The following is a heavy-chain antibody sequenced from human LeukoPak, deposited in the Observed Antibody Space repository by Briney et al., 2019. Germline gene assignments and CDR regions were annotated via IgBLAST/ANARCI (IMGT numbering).Heavy chain of an antibody. V-gene: IGHV1-18*01. J-gene: IGHJ3*02. Sequence: ASVTVSCKASGYTFTSYGISWVRQAPGQGLEWMGWISAYNGNTNYAQKLQGRVTMTTDTSTSTAYMELRSLRSDDTAVYYCASGITGTAGDAFDIWGQGTMVTVSS. CDR2: ISAYNGNT. CDR1: GYTFTSYG. D-gene: IGHD1-7*01. CDR3: ASGITGTAGDAFDI.